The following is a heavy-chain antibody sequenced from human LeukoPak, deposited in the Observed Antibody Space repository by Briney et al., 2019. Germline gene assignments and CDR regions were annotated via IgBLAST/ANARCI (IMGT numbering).Heavy chain of an antibody. V-gene: IGHV4-59*08. CDR2: IYYSGST. Sequence: SETLSLTCTVSGGSISSYYWSWIRQPPGKGLEWIGYIYYSGSTNYNPSLKSRVTISVDTSKYQFSLKLSSVTAADTAVYYCARVTRGYSYGYEADYWGQGTLVTVSS. CDR1: GGSISSYY. D-gene: IGHD5-18*01. J-gene: IGHJ4*02. CDR3: ARVTRGYSYGYEADY.